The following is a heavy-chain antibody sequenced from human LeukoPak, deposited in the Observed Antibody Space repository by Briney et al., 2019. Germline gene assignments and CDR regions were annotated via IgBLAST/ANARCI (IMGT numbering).Heavy chain of an antibody. Sequence: GGSLRLSRAASGFTFSSYSMNWVRQAPGKGLEWVSYISSSSSTIYYADSVKGRFTISRDDSKNTLSLQMNSLRVEDTAVYYCARDLAWGAFDYWGQGTLVTVSS. J-gene: IGHJ4*02. CDR1: GFTFSSYS. D-gene: IGHD7-27*01. CDR3: ARDLAWGAFDY. CDR2: ISSSSSTI. V-gene: IGHV3-48*01.